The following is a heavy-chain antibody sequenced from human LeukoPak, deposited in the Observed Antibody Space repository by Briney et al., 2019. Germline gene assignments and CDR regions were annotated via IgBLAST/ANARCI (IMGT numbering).Heavy chain of an antibody. J-gene: IGHJ4*02. D-gene: IGHD6-13*01. V-gene: IGHV4-34*01. CDR2: INHSGST. Sequence: SETLSLTCAVYGGSFSGYYWSWIRQPPGKGLEWIGEINHSGSTNYNPSLKSRVTISVDTSKNQFSLKLSSVTAADTAVYYCARGSSSWYYYFDYWGQGTLVTASS. CDR1: GGSFSGYY. CDR3: ARGSSSWYYYFDY.